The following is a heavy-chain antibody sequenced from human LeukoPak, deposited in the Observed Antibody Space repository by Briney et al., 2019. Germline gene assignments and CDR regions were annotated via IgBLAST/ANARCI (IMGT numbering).Heavy chain of an antibody. Sequence: PSETLSLTCTVSGGSISSYYWSWIRQPPGKGLEWIGYIYYTGSTNYNPSLKSRVTISVDTSKNQFSLKLSSVTAADTAVYYCAREQRDYYGSGSYPLDYWGQGTLVTVSS. CDR3: AREQRDYYGSGSYPLDY. D-gene: IGHD3-10*01. V-gene: IGHV4-59*12. J-gene: IGHJ4*02. CDR1: GGSISSYY. CDR2: IYYTGST.